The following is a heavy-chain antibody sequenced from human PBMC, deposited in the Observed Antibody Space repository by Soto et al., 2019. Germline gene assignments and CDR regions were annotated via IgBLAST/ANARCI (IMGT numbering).Heavy chain of an antibody. Sequence: QLQLQESGPGLVKPSETLSLTCTVSGGSISSSSYYWGWIRQPPGKGLEWIGSIYYSGSTYYNPSLKSRVTISVDTSKNQFSLKLSSVTAADTAVYYCARHHVLVGAAGTGPGDYWGQGTLVTVSS. D-gene: IGHD6-13*01. CDR1: GGSISSSSYY. CDR3: ARHHVLVGAAGTGPGDY. CDR2: IYYSGST. V-gene: IGHV4-39*01. J-gene: IGHJ4*02.